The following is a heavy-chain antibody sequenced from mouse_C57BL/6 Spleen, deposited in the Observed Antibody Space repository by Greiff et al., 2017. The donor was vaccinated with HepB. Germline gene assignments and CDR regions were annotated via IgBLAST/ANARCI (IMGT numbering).Heavy chain of an antibody. CDR3: ARTTRYAMDY. J-gene: IGHJ4*01. V-gene: IGHV2-2*01. Sequence: VMLVESGPGLVQPSQSLSITCTVSGFSLTSYGVHWVRQSPGKGLEWLGVIWSGGSTDYNAAFISRLSISKDNSKSQVFFKMNSLQADDTAIYYCARTTRYAMDYWGQGTSVTVSS. CDR2: IWSGGST. CDR1: GFSLTSYG. D-gene: IGHD5-5*01.